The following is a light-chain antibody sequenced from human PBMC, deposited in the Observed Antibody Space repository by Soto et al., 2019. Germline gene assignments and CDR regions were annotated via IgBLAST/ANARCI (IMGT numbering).Light chain of an antibody. CDR1: QNIENY. J-gene: IGKJ5*01. V-gene: IGKV1-39*01. CDR3: QQSFGSPTIT. Sequence: DIQMTQSPSSLSASLGDTVTISCRASQNIENYLHWYQQKAGKAPEVLLYVASVLKDGVSSRFSGSGYGTDFTLTITNLQPEDFAMYYCQQSFGSPTITFGQGPRL. CDR2: VAS.